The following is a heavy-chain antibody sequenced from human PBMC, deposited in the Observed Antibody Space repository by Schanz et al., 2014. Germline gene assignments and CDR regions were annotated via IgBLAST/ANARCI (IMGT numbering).Heavy chain of an antibody. D-gene: IGHD6-19*01. CDR1: GDTFSKYN. CDR2: IMPLRGIG. CDR3: TRLRRADPNGFDV. V-gene: IGHV1-69*02. J-gene: IGHJ6*02. Sequence: QVQLVQSGPEVKKPGSSVKVSCQAFGDTFSKYNIMWVRQVPGQGLEWLGRIMPLRGIGNNAWKFQDRLTIAADKSMNITNMELSSLGTEDRAVYYCTRLRRADPNGFDVWGQGTTVTVS.